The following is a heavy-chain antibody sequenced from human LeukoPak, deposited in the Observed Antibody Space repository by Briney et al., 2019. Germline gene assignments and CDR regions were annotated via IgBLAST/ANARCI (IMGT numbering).Heavy chain of an antibody. CDR2: ISYDGSNK. V-gene: IGHV3-30-3*01. CDR3: ARDQGGPTTHYYYGMDV. D-gene: IGHD5-12*01. J-gene: IGHJ6*02. Sequence: GGSLRLSCAASGFTFSSYAMHWVRQAPGKGLKWVAVISYDGSNKYYADSVKGRFTISRDNSKNTLYLQMNSLRAEDTAVYYCARDQGGPTTHYYYGMDVWGQGTTVTVSS. CDR1: GFTFSSYA.